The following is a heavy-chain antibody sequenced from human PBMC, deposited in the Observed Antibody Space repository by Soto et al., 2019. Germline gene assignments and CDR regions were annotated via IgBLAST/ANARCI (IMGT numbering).Heavy chain of an antibody. CDR3: SRDRTVTNDYYFGMDV. D-gene: IGHD4-17*01. CDR1: GGSIGSGGYY. Sequence: SETLSLTCTVSGGSIGSGGYYWSWIRQHPGKGLEWIGFIYYSGSTYYNPSLKSRLTISVDTSKNQFSLKLSSVTAADTAVYYCSRDRTVTNDYYFGMDVCGQGTTVTFT. J-gene: IGHJ6*02. CDR2: IYYSGST. V-gene: IGHV4-31*03.